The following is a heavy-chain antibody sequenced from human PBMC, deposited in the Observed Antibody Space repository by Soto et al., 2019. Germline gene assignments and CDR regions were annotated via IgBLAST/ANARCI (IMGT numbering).Heavy chain of an antibody. CDR1: GFTFSDYS. D-gene: IGHD6-19*01. CDR2: ISYDGSNK. V-gene: IGHV3-30-3*01. CDR3: ARVKEVVGGAILGY. J-gene: IGHJ4*02. Sequence: QVQLVESGGGVVQPGRSLRLSCAASGFTFSDYSIHWVRQAPGKGLDWVSFISYDGSNKYYAESVKGRFTISRDNSQNTLFLQMNSLRPEDTAVYYCARVKEVVGGAILGYWGQGTLVTVSS.